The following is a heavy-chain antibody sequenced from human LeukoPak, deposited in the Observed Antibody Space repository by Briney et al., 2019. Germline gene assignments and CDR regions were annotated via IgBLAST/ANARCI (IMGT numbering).Heavy chain of an antibody. J-gene: IGHJ4*02. D-gene: IGHD1-26*01. CDR3: ATPRSGSYYYFDY. V-gene: IGHV1-24*01. CDR1: GYTLTELS. CDR2: FDPEDGET. Sequence: GASVKVSCKVSGYTLTELSMHWVRQAPGKGREGMGGFDPEDGETIYAQKFQGRVTMTEDTSTDTAYMELSSLRSEDTAVYYCATPRSGSYYYFDYWGQGTLVTVSS.